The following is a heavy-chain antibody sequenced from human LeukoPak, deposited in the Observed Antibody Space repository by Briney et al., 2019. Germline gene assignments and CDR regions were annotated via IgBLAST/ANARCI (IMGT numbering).Heavy chain of an antibody. CDR2: IYYSGST. Sequence: ETLSLTCTVSGGSISSYYWSWIRQPPGKGLEWIGYIYYSGSTNYNPSLKSRVTISVDTSKNQFSLKLSSVTAADTAVYYCARAGGIAAAGLRYFDLWGRGTLVTVSS. J-gene: IGHJ2*01. CDR3: ARAGGIAAAGLRYFDL. CDR1: GGSISSYY. D-gene: IGHD6-13*01. V-gene: IGHV4-59*01.